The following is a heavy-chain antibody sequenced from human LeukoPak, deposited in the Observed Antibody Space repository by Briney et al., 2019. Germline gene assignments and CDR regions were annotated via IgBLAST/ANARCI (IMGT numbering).Heavy chain of an antibody. Sequence: GGSLRLSCAASGFTFSSYWMHWVRQAPGKGLVWVSRINTDGSSTSYADSVKGRFTISRDNAKNSLYLQMNSLRAEDTAVYYCARDEGLLPLGYWGQGTLVTVSS. J-gene: IGHJ4*02. V-gene: IGHV3-74*01. D-gene: IGHD2/OR15-2a*01. CDR1: GFTFSSYW. CDR2: INTDGSST. CDR3: ARDEGLLPLGY.